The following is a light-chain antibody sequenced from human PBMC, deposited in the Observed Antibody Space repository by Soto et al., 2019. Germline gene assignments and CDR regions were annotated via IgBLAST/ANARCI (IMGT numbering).Light chain of an antibody. V-gene: IGLV2-23*01. CDR3: CSYAGSNTFV. CDR2: EGN. Sequence: QSALTQPASVSGSPGQSITISCTGTSSDVGSYNFVSWYQHHPGKAPKLMIYEGNRRPSGVSHRFSGSKSGNTASLTVSGLQAEDEADYYCCSYAGSNTFVFGTGTKLTVL. CDR1: SSDVGSYNF. J-gene: IGLJ1*01.